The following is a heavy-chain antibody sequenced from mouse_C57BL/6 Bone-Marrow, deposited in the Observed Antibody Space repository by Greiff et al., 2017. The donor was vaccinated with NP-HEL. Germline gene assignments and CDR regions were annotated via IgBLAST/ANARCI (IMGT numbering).Heavy chain of an antibody. Sequence: VQLKESGPELVKPGASVKISCKASGYSFTGYYMNWVKQSPEKSLEWIGEINPSTGGTTYNQKFKAKATLTVDKSSSTAYMQLKSLTSEDSAVYYCARSDGSSPSFDYWGQGTTLTVSS. CDR1: GYSFTGYY. CDR2: INPSTGGT. V-gene: IGHV1-42*01. J-gene: IGHJ2*01. CDR3: ARSDGSSPSFDY. D-gene: IGHD1-1*01.